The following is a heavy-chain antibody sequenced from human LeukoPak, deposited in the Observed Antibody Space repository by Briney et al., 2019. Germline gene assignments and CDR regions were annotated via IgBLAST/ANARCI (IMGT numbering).Heavy chain of an antibody. CDR2: INPNSGGT. D-gene: IGHD2-2*01. CDR1: GYTFTGYY. CDR3: ARAPYCSSTSCYWFYNWFDP. V-gene: IGHV1-2*02. Sequence: ASVKVSCKASGYTFTGYYMHWVRQAPGQGLEWMGWINPNSGGTSYAQKFQGRVTMTRDTSISTAYMELSRLRSDDTAVYYCARAPYCSSTSCYWFYNWFDPWGQGTLVTVSS. J-gene: IGHJ5*02.